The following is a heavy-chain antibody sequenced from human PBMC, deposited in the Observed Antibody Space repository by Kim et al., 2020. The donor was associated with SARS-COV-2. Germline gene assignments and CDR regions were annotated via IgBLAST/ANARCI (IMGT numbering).Heavy chain of an antibody. Sequence: GGSLRLSCAASGFTFSSYEMNWVRQAPGKGLEWVSYISRSGSTIYYADSVKGRFTISRDNAKNSLYLHMSSLRAEDTAVYHCARDSLTTVMTLFYWGQGTLVTVSS. CDR2: ISRSGSTI. J-gene: IGHJ4*02. CDR3: ARDSLTTVMTLFY. CDR1: GFTFSSYE. D-gene: IGHD4-17*01. V-gene: IGHV3-48*03.